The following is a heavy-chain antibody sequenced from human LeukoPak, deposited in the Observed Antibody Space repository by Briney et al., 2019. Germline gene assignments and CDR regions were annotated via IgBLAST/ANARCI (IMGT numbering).Heavy chain of an antibody. V-gene: IGHV3-33*01. CDR2: IWDEGSDK. D-gene: IGHD2-21*01. CDR1: GFTFSSYG. Sequence: SLRLSCAAPGFTFSSYGMHWVRQAPRKGLERVAVIWDEGSDKYSADSVKGRFTISRDKSKNTLYLQMNSLRAEDTAVYYCARGVVVLHWRDAFDIWGQGTMVTVSS. J-gene: IGHJ3*02. CDR3: ARGVVVLHWRDAFDI.